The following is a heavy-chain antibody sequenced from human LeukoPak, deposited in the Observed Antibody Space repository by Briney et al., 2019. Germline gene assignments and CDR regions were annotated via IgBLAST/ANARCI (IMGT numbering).Heavy chain of an antibody. CDR1: GFTFSSYG. D-gene: IGHD5-24*01. J-gene: IGHJ4*02. CDR3: AKDPSRDGYNYARNAGAYYFDY. CDR2: IRYDGSNK. Sequence: GGSLRLSCAASGFTFSSYGMHWVCQAPGKGMEWVAFIRYDGSNKYYAESVKGRFTISRDNSKKTLYLQMNSLRAEDTAVYYCAKDPSRDGYNYARNAGAYYFDYWGQGTLVTV. V-gene: IGHV3-30*02.